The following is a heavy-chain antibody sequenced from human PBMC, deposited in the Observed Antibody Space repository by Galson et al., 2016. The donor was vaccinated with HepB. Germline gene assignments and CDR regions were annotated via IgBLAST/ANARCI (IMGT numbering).Heavy chain of an antibody. Sequence: TLSLTCTVSAGTVNIGGYFWSWIRQHPERGLEWIGYISASGSTYFNPSLKSRIAISADTSKNQFSLDLRSVTAADTAVYFCARYGSWTGFDKWGQGTLVTVSS. D-gene: IGHD6-19*01. V-gene: IGHV4-31*03. CDR1: AGTVNIGGYF. CDR3: ARYGSWTGFDK. J-gene: IGHJ4*02. CDR2: ISASGST.